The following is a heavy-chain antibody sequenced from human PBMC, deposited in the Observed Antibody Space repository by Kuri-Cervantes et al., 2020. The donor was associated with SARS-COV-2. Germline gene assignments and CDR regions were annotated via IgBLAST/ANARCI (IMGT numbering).Heavy chain of an antibody. V-gene: IGHV3-30*02. Sequence: GESLKISCAASGFTFSSYGMHWVRQAPGKGLEWVAFIRYDGSNKYYADSVKGRFTISRDNSKSTLYLQMNSLRAEDTAVYYCASPIYCSSTSCYLGRSHDAFDIWGQGTMVTVSS. J-gene: IGHJ3*02. CDR3: ASPIYCSSTSCYLGRSHDAFDI. D-gene: IGHD2-2*01. CDR2: IRYDGSNK. CDR1: GFTFSSYG.